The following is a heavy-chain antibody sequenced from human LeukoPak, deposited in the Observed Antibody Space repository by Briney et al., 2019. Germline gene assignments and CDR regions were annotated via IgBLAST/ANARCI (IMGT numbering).Heavy chain of an antibody. Sequence: GASVKVSRKASLSTFTGYYMHWVRQAPGQGLEGMGWSNPNSGGTDYAQKFQGRVTMTRDTSISTAYMELSRLRSHDTAVYYWARPYSSGRWWFDPWGQRTLVTVP. CDR3: ARPYSSGRWWFDP. D-gene: IGHD6-19*01. V-gene: IGHV1-2*02. CDR1: LSTFTGYY. CDR2: SNPNSGGT. J-gene: IGHJ5*02.